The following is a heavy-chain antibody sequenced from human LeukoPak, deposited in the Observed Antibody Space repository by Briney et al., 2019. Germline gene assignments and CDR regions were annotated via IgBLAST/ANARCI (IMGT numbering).Heavy chain of an antibody. CDR1: GFTVSSNY. J-gene: IGHJ4*02. CDR2: IYSGGST. V-gene: IGHV3-66*01. CDR3: ARGYMTTDFFDY. Sequence: GGSLRLSRAASGFTVSSNYMSWVRQAPGKGLEWVSVIYSGGSTYYADSVKGRFTISRDNSKNTLYLQMNSLRAEDTAVYYCARGYMTTDFFDYWGQGTLVTVSS. D-gene: IGHD4-11*01.